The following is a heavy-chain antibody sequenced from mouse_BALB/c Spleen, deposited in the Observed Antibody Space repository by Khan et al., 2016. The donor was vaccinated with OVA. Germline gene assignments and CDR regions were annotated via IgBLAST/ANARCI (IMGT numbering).Heavy chain of an antibody. CDR3: ASDGNSSALFTY. V-gene: IGHV1-7*01. CDR1: GYTFTSYW. CDR2: INPSTGYT. J-gene: IGHJ3*01. D-gene: IGHD1-1*01. Sequence: QVQLQQSGAELVKPGASVKLSCKASGYTFTSYWMHWVKQRPGQGLEWIGYINPSTGYTEYNQRFKGKATLTADKSSSTAYLQLSSLTFEEAAVYCWASDGNSSALFTYWGQGTLVTVSA.